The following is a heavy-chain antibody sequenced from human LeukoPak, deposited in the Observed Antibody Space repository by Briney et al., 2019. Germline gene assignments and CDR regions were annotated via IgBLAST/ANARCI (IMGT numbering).Heavy chain of an antibody. V-gene: IGHV4-39*01. D-gene: IGHD3-10*01. J-gene: IGHJ5*02. CDR2: IYYGGST. Sequence: SETLSLTCTVSGGSISSDCYYWGWIRQPPGKGLQWIGCIYYGGSTYYKPSLKSRVTISVDTSKNQFSLKLTSVTAADTAVYYCARSYYYGSGGWFDPGSQGTLVTVSS. CDR1: GGSISSDCYY. CDR3: ARSYYYGSGGWFDP.